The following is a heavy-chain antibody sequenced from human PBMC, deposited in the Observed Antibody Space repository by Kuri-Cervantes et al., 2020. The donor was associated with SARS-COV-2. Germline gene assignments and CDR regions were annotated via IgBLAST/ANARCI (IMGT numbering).Heavy chain of an antibody. Sequence: ESLKISCTVSCGSISSYYWTWVRQPPGKGLEFIGYIYYNGNGYNPSLESRVTMSLDTSRNQFSLRLTSVTPADTAVYYCARATSFTSIYYYFDSWGQGNLVTVSS. J-gene: IGHJ4*02. CDR3: ARATSFTSIYYYFDS. D-gene: IGHD2-2*01. CDR2: IYYNGNG. CDR1: CGSISSYY. V-gene: IGHV4-59*01.